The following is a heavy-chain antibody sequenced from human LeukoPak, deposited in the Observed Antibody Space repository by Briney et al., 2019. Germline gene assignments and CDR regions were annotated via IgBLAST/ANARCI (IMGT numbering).Heavy chain of an antibody. V-gene: IGHV3-30-3*02. D-gene: IGHD4-11*01. J-gene: IGHJ4*02. CDR1: GFTFSSYA. CDR2: ISYDGSNK. CDR3: AKSVEHSNYRKFHD. Sequence: GGSLRLSCAASGFTFSSYAMHWVRQAPGKGLEWVAVISYDGSNKYYADSVKGRFTISRDNSKNTLYLQMKSLRVDDTAVYYCAKSVEHSNYRKFHDWGQGTLVTVSS.